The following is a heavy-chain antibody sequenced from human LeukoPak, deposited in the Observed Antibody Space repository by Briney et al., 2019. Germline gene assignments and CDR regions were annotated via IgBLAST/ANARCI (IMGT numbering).Heavy chain of an antibody. CDR2: INPNSGGT. CDR3: ARVVDDSRSDYFDY. J-gene: IGHJ4*02. V-gene: IGHV1-2*02. CDR1: GYTFTGYY. D-gene: IGHD3-22*01. Sequence: ASVKVSCKASGYTFTGYYMHWVRQAPGQGLEWMGWINPNSGGTNYAQKFQGRVTMTRDTSISTAYMELSRLRSDDTAVYYCARVVDDSRSDYFDYWGQGTLVTVSS.